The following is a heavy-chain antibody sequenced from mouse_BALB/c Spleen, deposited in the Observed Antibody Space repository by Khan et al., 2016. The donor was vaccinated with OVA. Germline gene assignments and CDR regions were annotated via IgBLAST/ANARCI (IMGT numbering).Heavy chain of an antibody. CDR1: GFTFSTYG. D-gene: IGHD4-1*01. V-gene: IGHV5-6*01. J-gene: IGHJ3*01. CDR2: INSDGYYT. Sequence: EVELVESGGDLVKPGGSLRLSCAASGFTFSTYGMSWVRQFPDKRLEWVATINSDGYYTYYPDTLKGRFTISRNNAENTLSLQMSSLKSEDTAIYYCASHLTGSFAYWCKGTLVTVSA. CDR3: ASHLTGSFAY.